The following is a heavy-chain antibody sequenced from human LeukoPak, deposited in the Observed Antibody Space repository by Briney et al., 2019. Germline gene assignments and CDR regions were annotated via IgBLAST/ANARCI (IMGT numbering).Heavy chain of an antibody. J-gene: IGHJ4*02. CDR1: GYTFTSYD. Sequence: ASVKVSCKASGYTFTSYDINWVRQATGQGLEWMGWMNPNSDNTGYAQKFQGRVTMTRNTSISTAYMELSSLRSEDTAVYYCARGSVPPEAAAGTEFDYWGQGTLVTVSS. CDR2: MNPNSDNT. V-gene: IGHV1-8*01. CDR3: ARGSVPPEAAAGTEFDY. D-gene: IGHD6-13*01.